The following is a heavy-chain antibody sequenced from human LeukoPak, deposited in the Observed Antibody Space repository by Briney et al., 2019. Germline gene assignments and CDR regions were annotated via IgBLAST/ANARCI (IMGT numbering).Heavy chain of an antibody. CDR2: INAGNGNT. Sequence: ASVKVSCKASGYTFTSYAMHWVRQAPGQRLEWMGWINAGNGNTKYSQKFQGRVTITRDTSASTAYMELSSLRSEDTAVYYCAREYYYDSSGYRLYNWFDPWGQGTLVTVSS. CDR3: AREYYYDSSGYRLYNWFDP. V-gene: IGHV1-3*01. D-gene: IGHD3-22*01. CDR1: GYTFTSYA. J-gene: IGHJ5*02.